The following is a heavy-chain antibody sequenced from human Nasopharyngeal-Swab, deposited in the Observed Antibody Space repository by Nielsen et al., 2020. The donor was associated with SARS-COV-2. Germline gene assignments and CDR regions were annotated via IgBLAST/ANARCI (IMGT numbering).Heavy chain of an antibody. V-gene: IGHV3-21*01. J-gene: IGHJ6*02. CDR3: ARDEQLAYGMDV. Sequence: GGSLRLSCAASGFTFSSCSMNWVRQAPGKGLEWVSSISSSSSYIYYADSVKGRFTISRDNAKNSLYLQMNSLRAEDTAVYYCARDEQLAYGMDVWGQGTTVTVSS. D-gene: IGHD6-6*01. CDR1: GFTFSSCS. CDR2: ISSSSSYI.